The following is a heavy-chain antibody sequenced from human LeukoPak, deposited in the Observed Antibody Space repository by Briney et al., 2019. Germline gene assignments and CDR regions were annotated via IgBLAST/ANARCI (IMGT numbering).Heavy chain of an antibody. J-gene: IGHJ4*02. D-gene: IGHD6-13*01. Sequence: GGSLRLSCAASGFIFSSYWMHWVRHAPGKGLAWVSRINTDGSSTSYADSVKGRFTISRDNSKNTLYLQMNSLRAEDTAVYYCAKGGPPQYGSSWLEYYFDYWGQGTLVTVSS. CDR2: INTDGSST. V-gene: IGHV3-74*01. CDR1: GFIFSSYW. CDR3: AKGGPPQYGSSWLEYYFDY.